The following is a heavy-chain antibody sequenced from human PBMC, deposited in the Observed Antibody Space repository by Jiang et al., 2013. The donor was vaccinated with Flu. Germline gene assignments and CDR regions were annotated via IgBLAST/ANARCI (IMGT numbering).Heavy chain of an antibody. J-gene: IGHJ4*02. V-gene: IGHV7-4-1*01. CDR2: INTNTGNP. D-gene: IGHD6-19*01. CDR3: ARDMGGPYSSGWYVLPPVIDY. Sequence: WMGWINTNTGNPTYAQGFTGRFVFSLDTSVSTAYLQICSLKAEDTAVYYCARDMGGPYSSGWYVLPPVIDYWGQGTLVTVSS.